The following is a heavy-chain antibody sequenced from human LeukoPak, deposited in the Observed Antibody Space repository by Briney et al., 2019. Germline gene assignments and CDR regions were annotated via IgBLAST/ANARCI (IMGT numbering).Heavy chain of an antibody. CDR1: GGSISSSTYY. Sequence: SETLSLTCTVSGGSISSSTYYWGWIRQPPGKGLEWIGTIYYSGSTYYNPSLKSRVTISVDTSKNQFSLKLSSVTAADTAVYYCARLPDDYGEFDYWGQGTLVTVSS. V-gene: IGHV4-39*07. CDR3: ARLPDDYGEFDY. J-gene: IGHJ4*02. CDR2: IYYSGST. D-gene: IGHD4-17*01.